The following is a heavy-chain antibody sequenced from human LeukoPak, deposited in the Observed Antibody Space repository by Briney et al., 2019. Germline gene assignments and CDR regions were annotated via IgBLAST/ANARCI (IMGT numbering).Heavy chain of an antibody. CDR2: ISGSGGST. D-gene: IGHD2/OR15-2a*01. V-gene: IGHV3-23*01. Sequence: GGSLRLSCAASGFSFSSYAMNWVRQAPGKGLEWVSIISGSGGSTYYADSVKGRFTISRDNSKNTLYLQMNSMRAEDTAVYYCARISTSSPSDHWGQGTLVTVSS. J-gene: IGHJ4*02. CDR1: GFSFSSYA. CDR3: ARISTSSPSDH.